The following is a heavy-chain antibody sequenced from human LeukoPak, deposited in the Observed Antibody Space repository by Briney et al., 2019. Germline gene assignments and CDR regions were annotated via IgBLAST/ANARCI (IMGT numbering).Heavy chain of an antibody. CDR3: AKRVDYGGNYYFDY. J-gene: IGHJ4*02. Sequence: GGSLRLSCAASGFTFSSYWMSWVRQAPGKGLEWVANIKQDGSEKYYVDSVKGRFTISRDNAKNSLYLQMNSLRVEDTALYYCAKRVDYGGNYYFDYWGQGNLVTVSS. CDR2: IKQDGSEK. D-gene: IGHD4-23*01. CDR1: GFTFSSYW. V-gene: IGHV3-7*03.